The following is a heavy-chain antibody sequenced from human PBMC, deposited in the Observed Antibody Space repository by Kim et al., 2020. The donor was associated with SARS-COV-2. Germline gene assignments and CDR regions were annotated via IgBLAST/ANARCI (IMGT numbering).Heavy chain of an antibody. CDR2: IWYDGSNK. CDR1: GFTFSSYA. CDR3: AKAHPADTAMSYFDY. V-gene: IGHV3-33*06. Sequence: GGSLRLSCAASGFTFSSYAMHWVRQAPGKGLEWVAVIWYDGSNKYYADSVKGRFTISRDNSKNTLYLQMNSLRAEDTAVYYCAKAHPADTAMSYFDYWGQGTLVTVSS. J-gene: IGHJ4*02. D-gene: IGHD5-18*01.